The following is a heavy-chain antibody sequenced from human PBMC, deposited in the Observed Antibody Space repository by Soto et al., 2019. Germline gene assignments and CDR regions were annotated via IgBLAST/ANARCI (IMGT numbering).Heavy chain of an antibody. CDR3: ASAVPRCDSSGCSPL. CDR2: ISSSSSYI. CDR1: GFTFSSYS. Sequence: GGSLRLSCAASGFTFSSYSMNWVRQAPGKGLEWVSSISSSSSYIYYADSVKGRFTISRDNAKNSLYLQMNSLRAEDTAVYYCASAVPRCDSSGCSPLWGQGTLVTVSS. D-gene: IGHD3-22*01. V-gene: IGHV3-21*01. J-gene: IGHJ4*02.